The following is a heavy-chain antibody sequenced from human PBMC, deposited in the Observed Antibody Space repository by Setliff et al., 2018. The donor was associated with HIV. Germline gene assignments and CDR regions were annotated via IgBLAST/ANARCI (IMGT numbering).Heavy chain of an antibody. V-gene: IGHV3-21*01. D-gene: IGHD2-15*01. CDR2: ISSSSSYI. CDR3: TRGVDSDY. Sequence: GGSLRLSCAASGFTFSTFSVNWVRQAPGKGLEWVSSISSSSSYIYYADSVKGRFTISRDNAQNSLYLQMYGLRAEDTAVYYCTRGVDSDYWGQGTQVTAPQ. J-gene: IGHJ4*02. CDR1: GFTFSTFS.